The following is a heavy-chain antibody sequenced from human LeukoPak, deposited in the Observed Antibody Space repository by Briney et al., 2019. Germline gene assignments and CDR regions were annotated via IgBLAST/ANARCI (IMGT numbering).Heavy chain of an antibody. CDR3: ARMGTNWGLDY. CDR2: IYNSGST. CDR1: GGSISSYY. V-gene: IGHV4-4*07. Sequence: HSETLSLTCTVSGGSISSYYWSWIRQPAGKGLEWIGRIYNSGSTNYNPSLKSRVTMSVDTSKNQFSLKLSSVTAADTAVYYCARMGTNWGLDYWGQGTLVTVSS. D-gene: IGHD7-27*01. J-gene: IGHJ4*02.